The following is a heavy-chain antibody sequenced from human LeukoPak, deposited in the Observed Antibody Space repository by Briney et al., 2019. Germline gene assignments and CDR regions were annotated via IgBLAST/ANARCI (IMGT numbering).Heavy chain of an antibody. J-gene: IGHJ4*02. D-gene: IGHD6-13*01. CDR2: ISTYNGNT. CDR3: ARYSVSYSGSWHYYFDY. CDR1: GYXLTSYG. V-gene: IGHV1-18*01. Sequence: ASVKVSCKSSGYXLTSYGIIWVRQAPGQGLEWMGWISTYNGNTNYAQKFQDRVTMTTDTSTSTAYMELRSLRSDDTAVYYCARYSVSYSGSWHYYFDYWGQGTLVTVSS.